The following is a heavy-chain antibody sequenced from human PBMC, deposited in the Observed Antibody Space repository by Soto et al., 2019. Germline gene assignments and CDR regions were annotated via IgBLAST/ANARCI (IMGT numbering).Heavy chain of an antibody. Sequence: SETLSLTCLVSGGSISSPNYYWAWIRQSPGKGLEWIGSLFYTGNTYYNPSLKSRVTISVDTSKNQFSLRLSSVTAADTAVYYCAKQGLEYNYYGIDMWGPGTTVTVS. CDR2: LFYTGNT. CDR3: AKQGLEYNYYGIDM. J-gene: IGHJ6*02. CDR1: GGSISSPNYY. V-gene: IGHV4-39*01.